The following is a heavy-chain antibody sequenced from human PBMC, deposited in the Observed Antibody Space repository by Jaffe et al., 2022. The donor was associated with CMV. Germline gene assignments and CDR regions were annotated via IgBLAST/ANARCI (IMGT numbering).Heavy chain of an antibody. CDR2: MNPNSGNT. D-gene: IGHD3-22*01. J-gene: IGHJ6*02. V-gene: IGHV1-8*01. Sequence: QVQLVQSGAEVKKPGASVKVSCKASGYTFTSYDINWVRQATGQGLEWMGWMNPNSGNTGYAQKFQGRVTMTRNTSISTAYMELSSLRSEDTAVYYCARGAYYYDSSGYSRLEYYYGMDVWGQGTTVTVSS. CDR3: ARGAYYYDSSGYSRLEYYYGMDV. CDR1: GYTFTSYD.